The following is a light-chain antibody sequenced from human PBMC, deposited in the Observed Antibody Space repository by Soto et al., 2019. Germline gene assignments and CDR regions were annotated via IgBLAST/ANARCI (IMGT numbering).Light chain of an antibody. V-gene: IGKV1-5*01. CDR2: DAS. Sequence: DIQMTKSPSTLSASVGDRVTITCRASQSISSWLAGNRQKPGKAPKLLIYDASSLESGVPSRFRGSGSGTEFPLTISSLQPDDFAPYYCQQYNSYPWMFGQGTKVEIK. CDR3: QQYNSYPWM. CDR1: QSISSW. J-gene: IGKJ1*01.